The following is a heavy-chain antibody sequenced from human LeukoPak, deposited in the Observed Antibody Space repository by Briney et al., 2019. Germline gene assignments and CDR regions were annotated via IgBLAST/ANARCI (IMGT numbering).Heavy chain of an antibody. Sequence: PGGSLRLSCAASGFTFSNYVMQWVRQAPGKGLEWVALIAHDGSNKYYADSVKGRFTISRENSKNTVYLQMNSLRPEDTAVYSCARSFFQWNYGSRLDSWGQGTLVTVSS. CDR2: IAHDGSNK. D-gene: IGHD1-7*01. CDR3: ARSFFQWNYGSRLDS. V-gene: IGHV3-30*03. J-gene: IGHJ1*01. CDR1: GFTFSNYV.